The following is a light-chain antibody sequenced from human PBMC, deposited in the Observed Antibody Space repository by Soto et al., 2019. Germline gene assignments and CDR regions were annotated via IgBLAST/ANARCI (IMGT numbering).Light chain of an antibody. CDR2: EVS. Sequence: QSALTQPSSLWVSPGQSITISCTGTSSDVGGYKYVSWYQQSPGKAPKLMIYEVSNRPSGVSNRFSGSKSGNTASLTISGLQAEDEADYYCSSYTNTNSYVFGTGTNVTVL. J-gene: IGLJ1*01. CDR1: SSDVGGYKY. CDR3: SSYTNTNSYV. V-gene: IGLV2-14*01.